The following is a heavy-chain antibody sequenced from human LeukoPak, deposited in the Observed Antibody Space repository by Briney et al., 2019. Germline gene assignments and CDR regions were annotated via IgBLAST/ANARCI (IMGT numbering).Heavy chain of an antibody. CDR1: GFTFSSYA. Sequence: GGSLRLSCAASGFTFSSYAMSWVRQAPGKGLEWVSAISGSGVSTYYADSVKGRFTVSRDNSMNTLYLQMSSLRAEDTAVYYCAKDERNWNYNLASQTYDWGQGTLVTVSS. CDR3: AKDERNWNYNLASQTYD. D-gene: IGHD1-7*01. CDR2: ISGSGVST. V-gene: IGHV3-23*01. J-gene: IGHJ4*02.